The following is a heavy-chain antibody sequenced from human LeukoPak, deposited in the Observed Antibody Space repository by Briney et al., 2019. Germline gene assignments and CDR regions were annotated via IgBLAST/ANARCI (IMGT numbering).Heavy chain of an antibody. J-gene: IGHJ5*02. Sequence: ASLKVSCKAAGYSFTSYDINWARRSAGQGLGWRGWMNPDSGNTGYAQKFQGRVTMTRDTSISTAYMELSSLRSDDTAVYYCAKSTMGTRRINDLWGRGTLVTVSS. CDR2: MNPDSGNT. CDR1: GYSFTSYD. CDR3: AKSTMGTRRINDL. D-gene: IGHD3-10*01. V-gene: IGHV1-8*01.